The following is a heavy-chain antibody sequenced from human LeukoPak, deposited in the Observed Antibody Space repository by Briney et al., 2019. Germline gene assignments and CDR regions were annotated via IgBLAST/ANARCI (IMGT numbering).Heavy chain of an antibody. V-gene: IGHV3-23*01. Sequence: GGSLRLSCAASGFTFSGYAMSWARQAPGKGLEWVSAISGSGGSTYYADSVKGRFTISRDNSKNTLYLQMNSLRAEDTAVYYCAKVGPYNWNGGFDYWGQGTLVTVSS. CDR2: ISGSGGST. J-gene: IGHJ4*02. CDR3: AKVGPYNWNGGFDY. CDR1: GFTFSGYA. D-gene: IGHD1-1*01.